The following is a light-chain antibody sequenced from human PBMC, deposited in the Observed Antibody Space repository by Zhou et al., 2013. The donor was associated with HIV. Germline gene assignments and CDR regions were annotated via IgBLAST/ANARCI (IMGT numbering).Light chain of an antibody. CDR1: TSNIAKYS. V-gene: IGLV1-51*01. CDR2: DSY. J-gene: IGLJ2*01. Sequence: QSVLTQPPSMSAAPGQKVTISCSGSTSNIAKYSVSWYQQFPGTAPKLLIYDSYKRASGIPDRFSGSKSGTSATLGITGLQTGDEAVYYCGTWDSSLSAVVFGGGTKLTVL. CDR3: GTWDSSLSAVV.